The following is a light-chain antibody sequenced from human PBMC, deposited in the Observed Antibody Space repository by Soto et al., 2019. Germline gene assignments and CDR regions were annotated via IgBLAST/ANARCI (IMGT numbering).Light chain of an antibody. CDR3: SSYAGSSTLYV. CDR2: DVS. CDR1: SSDVGGYNY. Sequence: QSALTQPASVSGSPGQSITISCTGTSSDVGGYNYVSWYQQHPGKAPKLIIYDVSVRPSGVSNRFSGSKSGNTASLTISGIHAEDEADYYCSSYAGSSTLYVFGIGTKLTVL. V-gene: IGLV2-14*01. J-gene: IGLJ1*01.